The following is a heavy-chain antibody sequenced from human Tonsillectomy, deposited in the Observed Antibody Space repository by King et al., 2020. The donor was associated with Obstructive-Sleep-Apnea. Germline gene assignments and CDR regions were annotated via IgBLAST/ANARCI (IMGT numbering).Heavy chain of an antibody. D-gene: IGHD3-10*02. CDR1: QGSISSSHW. Sequence: QLQESGPGLVKPSGTLSLTCTVSQGSISSSHWWSWVRQSPGKGLEWIGEVNLSGTTNYNPSLNSRVTISMDTSNSQFSLKLNSVAAADTAVYYCAGLRFVPGPNYTGSTPWGKGPLVTV. V-gene: IGHV4-4*02. CDR2: VNLSGTT. CDR3: AGLRFVPGPNYTGSTP. J-gene: IGHJ5*02.